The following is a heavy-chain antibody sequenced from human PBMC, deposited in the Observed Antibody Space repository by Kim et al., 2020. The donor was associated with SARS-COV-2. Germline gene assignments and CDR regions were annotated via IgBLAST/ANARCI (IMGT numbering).Heavy chain of an antibody. CDR3: ARDVSCSSQYWPEGERGH. D-gene: IGHD2-2*01. J-gene: IGHJ4*02. CDR2: INPRNGDT. CDR1: EYTFTAYY. Sequence: ASVKVSCEASEYTFTAYYVHWVRQAPAQGLEWMGWINPRNGDTKYTEKFQGRATMTRDASIRTAYMELSRLTSDETAVYFCARDVSCSSQYWPEGERGHWGQGTLVTVSS. V-gene: IGHV1-2*02.